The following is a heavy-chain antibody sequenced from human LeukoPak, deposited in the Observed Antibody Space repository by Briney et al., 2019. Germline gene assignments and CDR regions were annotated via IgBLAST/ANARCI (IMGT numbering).Heavy chain of an antibody. CDR1: GGSFSGYY. Sequence: SETLSLTCAVYGGSFSGYYWSWIRQPPGKGLEWIGEINHSGSTNYNPSLKSRVTISVDTSKNQFSLKLSSVTAADTAVYYCARGKWLRTQVYDYWGQGTLVTVSS. CDR2: INHSGST. V-gene: IGHV4-34*01. D-gene: IGHD5-12*01. J-gene: IGHJ4*02. CDR3: ARGKWLRTQVYDY.